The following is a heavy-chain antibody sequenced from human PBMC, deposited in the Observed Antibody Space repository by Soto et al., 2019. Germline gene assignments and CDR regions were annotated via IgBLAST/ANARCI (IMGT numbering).Heavy chain of an antibody. V-gene: IGHV1-69*01. Sequence: QVQLVQSGAEVKKPGSSVKVSCKASGGTFSSYAISWVRQDPGQGLEWMGGIIPIFGTANYAQKFQGRVTMTADESTSTAYMELSSLRSDDTAVYYCARTGGAGQFDYWGQGTLVTVSS. J-gene: IGHJ4*02. CDR1: GGTFSSYA. CDR3: ARTGGAGQFDY. CDR2: IIPIFGTA. D-gene: IGHD3-10*01.